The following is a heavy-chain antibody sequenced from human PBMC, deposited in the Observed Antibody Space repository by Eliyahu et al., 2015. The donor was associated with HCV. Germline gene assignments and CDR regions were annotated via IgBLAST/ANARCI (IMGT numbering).Heavy chain of an antibody. Sequence: QVQLVESGGGVVHPGRSLRLSCAVSGFTLSSHAMHWVRQGPGKGLEWVATISYDGNHEHYADSVKGRFTISRDESKNTLHLQMNSLRVEDTAVYFCAKGGGDFDYWGQGTLVTVSS. V-gene: IGHV3-30*18. D-gene: IGHD2-21*01. J-gene: IGHJ4*02. CDR3: AKGGGDFDY. CDR1: GFTLSSHA. CDR2: ISYDGNHE.